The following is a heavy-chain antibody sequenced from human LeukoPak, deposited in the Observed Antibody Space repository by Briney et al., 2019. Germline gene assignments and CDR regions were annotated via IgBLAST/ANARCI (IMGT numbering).Heavy chain of an antibody. CDR2: IYYSGST. CDR1: GGSISSSSYY. V-gene: IGHV4-39*07. Sequence: PSETLSLTCTVSGGSISSSSYYWGWIRQPLGKGLEWIGSIYYSGSTYYNPSLKSRVTISVGTSKNQFSLKLSSVTAADTAVYYCARDTSGVSGVDYWGQGTLVTVSS. J-gene: IGHJ4*02. D-gene: IGHD2-15*01. CDR3: ARDTSGVSGVDY.